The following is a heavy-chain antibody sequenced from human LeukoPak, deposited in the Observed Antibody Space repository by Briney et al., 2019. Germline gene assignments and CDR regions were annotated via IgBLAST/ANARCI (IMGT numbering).Heavy chain of an antibody. Sequence: SETLSLTCAVYGGSFSGYYWSWIRQPPGKGLEWIGEINHSGSTNYNPSLKSRVTISVDTSKNQFSLKLSSVTAADTAVYYCARGPHGSGSARDYYYYGMDAWGKGTTVTVSS. CDR3: ARGPHGSGSARDYYYYGMDA. D-gene: IGHD3-10*01. CDR2: INHSGST. V-gene: IGHV4-34*01. J-gene: IGHJ6*04. CDR1: GGSFSGYY.